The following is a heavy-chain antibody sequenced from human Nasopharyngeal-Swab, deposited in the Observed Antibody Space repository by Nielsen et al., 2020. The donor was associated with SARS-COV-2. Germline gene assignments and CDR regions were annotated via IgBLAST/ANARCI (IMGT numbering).Heavy chain of an antibody. Sequence: GESLKISCAASGFTFNQWWMHWVRQAPGKGLVWVSFINSDGGSTDYADSVKGRFTISRDNAKNSLYLQMNSLRAEDTAVYYCARDHLMTVTIPYYYYGMDVWGQGTAVTVSS. CDR1: GFTFNQWW. V-gene: IGHV3-74*01. D-gene: IGHD4-11*01. J-gene: IGHJ6*02. CDR3: ARDHLMTVTIPYYYYGMDV. CDR2: INSDGGST.